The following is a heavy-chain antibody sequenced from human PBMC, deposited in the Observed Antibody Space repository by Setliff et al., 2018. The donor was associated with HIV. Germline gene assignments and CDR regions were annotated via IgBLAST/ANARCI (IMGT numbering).Heavy chain of an antibody. CDR2: IIPIFGTT. V-gene: IGHV1-69*13. CDR3: ARPWGGLVQTANYFDS. Sequence: SVKVSCKASGGSVTTYGITWVRQAPGQGLERMGGIIPIFGTTKYAQKFQGRVTISADESTRTANMELSSLTVGDTAVYFCARPWGGLVQTANYFDSWGQGTLVTVS. CDR1: GGSVTTYG. J-gene: IGHJ4*02. D-gene: IGHD3-3*01.